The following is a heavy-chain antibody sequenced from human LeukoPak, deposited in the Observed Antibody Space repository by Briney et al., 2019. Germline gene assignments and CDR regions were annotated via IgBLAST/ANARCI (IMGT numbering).Heavy chain of an antibody. CDR1: GDFITAYY. Sequence: SETLSLTCSVSGDFITAYYWSWIRQPPGKGLEWIGYVYYTGSTEYNPSLRSRVTISLEMSRHQFSLNLTSVTAADTAVYYCASNTGTVFDYWGQGALVTVSS. V-gene: IGHV4-59*01. CDR2: VYYTGST. D-gene: IGHD7-27*01. CDR3: ASNTGTVFDY. J-gene: IGHJ4*02.